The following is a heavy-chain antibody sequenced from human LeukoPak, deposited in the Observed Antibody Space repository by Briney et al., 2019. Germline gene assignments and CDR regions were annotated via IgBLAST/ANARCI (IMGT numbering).Heavy chain of an antibody. Sequence: GGSLRLSCVASGFSFSNLAMGWVRQAPGNGLEWVSVISDSGGITYYADSVKGRFTISRDNSRNTLYLQMNSLRVDDTAVYYCAKDARRCRGWYFFDHWGQGTLVTVSS. V-gene: IGHV3-23*01. D-gene: IGHD6-19*01. CDR1: GFSFSNLA. CDR3: AKDARRCRGWYFFDH. J-gene: IGHJ4*02. CDR2: ISDSGGIT.